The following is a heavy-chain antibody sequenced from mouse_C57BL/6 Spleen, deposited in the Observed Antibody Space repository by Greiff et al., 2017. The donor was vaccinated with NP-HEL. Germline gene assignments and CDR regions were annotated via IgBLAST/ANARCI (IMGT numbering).Heavy chain of an antibody. J-gene: IGHJ1*03. V-gene: IGHV1-4*01. CDR2: INPSSGYT. CDR1: GYTFTSYT. CDR3: ARRGYYGYFDV. Sequence: VQLQQSGAELARPGASVKMSCKASGYTFTSYTMHWVKQRPGQGLEWIGYINPSSGYTKYNQKFKDKATLIADKSSSTAYMQLSSLTSEDSAVYYCARRGYYGYFDVWGTGTTVTVSS. D-gene: IGHD2-2*01.